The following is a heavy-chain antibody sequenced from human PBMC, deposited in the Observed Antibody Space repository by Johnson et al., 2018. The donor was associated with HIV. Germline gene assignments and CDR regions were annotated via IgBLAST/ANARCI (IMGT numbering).Heavy chain of an antibody. Sequence: QVQLVESGGGVVQRWGSLRVSCAASGFTFTNYGMHWVRQAPGKGLEWVAFIRYDETNKYYADSVKGRFTISRDNSKDTLYLQMNSLRGEDTAVYYCAKDMRLGELYSDAYEIWGQGTLVTVSS. D-gene: IGHD3-16*01. CDR1: GFTFTNYG. J-gene: IGHJ3*02. V-gene: IGHV3-30*02. CDR2: IRYDETNK. CDR3: AKDMRLGELYSDAYEI.